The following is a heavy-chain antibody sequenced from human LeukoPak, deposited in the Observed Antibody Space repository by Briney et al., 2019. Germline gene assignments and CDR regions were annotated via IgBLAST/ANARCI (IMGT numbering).Heavy chain of an antibody. V-gene: IGHV1-2*02. D-gene: IGHD4-17*01. CDR3: ARDRSVKDPYYGMDV. CDR1: GYTFTGYY. J-gene: IGHJ6*02. CDR2: INPNSGGT. Sequence: ASVKVSCKASGYTFTGYYMHWVRQAPGQGLEWMGWINPNSGGTNYAQKFQGRVTMTRDTSISTAYMELSRLRSDDTAVYYCARDRSVKDPYYGMDVWGQGTTVTVSS.